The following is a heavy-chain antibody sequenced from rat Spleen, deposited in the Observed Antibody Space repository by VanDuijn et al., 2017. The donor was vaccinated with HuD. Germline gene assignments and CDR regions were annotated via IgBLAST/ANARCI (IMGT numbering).Heavy chain of an antibody. CDR1: GFTFSDYG. CDR2: ISYGDSSGHSST. J-gene: IGHJ1*01. V-gene: IGHV5-29*01. Sequence: EVQLAESGGGLVQPGSPLKLSCAASGFTFSDYGVAWVRQAPTKGLEWVATISYGDSSGHSSTYYRDSVKGRFTASRDNAKRTLYLRLGSLGSEDTATYYCASPVGGYFDFWGPGTMVTVSS. D-gene: IGHD1-8*01. CDR3: ASPVGGYFDF.